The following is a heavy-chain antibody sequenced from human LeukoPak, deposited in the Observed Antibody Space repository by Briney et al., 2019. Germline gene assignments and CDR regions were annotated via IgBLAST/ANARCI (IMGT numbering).Heavy chain of an antibody. CDR3: ARLAHSSSLEFDY. D-gene: IGHD6-13*01. CDR1: GVSISSYY. CDR2: IYYSGST. Sequence: SETLSLTCTVSGVSISSYYWSWIRQPPGKGLEWIGYIYYSGSTNYNPSLKSRVTISVDTSKNQFSLKLSSVTAADTAVYYCARLAHSSSLEFDYWGQGTLVTVSS. J-gene: IGHJ4*02. V-gene: IGHV4-59*08.